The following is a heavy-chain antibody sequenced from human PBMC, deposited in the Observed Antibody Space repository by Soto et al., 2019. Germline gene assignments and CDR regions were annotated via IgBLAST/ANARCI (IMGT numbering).Heavy chain of an antibody. J-gene: IGHJ6*02. CDR2: IKQDGSEK. CDR3: ARGGDCGGDCYSYYYGMDV. D-gene: IGHD2-21*02. CDR1: GFTFSSYW. V-gene: IGHV3-7*01. Sequence: EVQLVESGGGLVQPGGSLRLSCAASGFTFSSYWMSWVRQAPGKGLEWVANIKQDGSEKYYVDSVKGRFTISRDNAKNXLXXQMNSLRAEDTAVYYCARGGDCGGDCYSYYYGMDVWGQGTTVTVSS.